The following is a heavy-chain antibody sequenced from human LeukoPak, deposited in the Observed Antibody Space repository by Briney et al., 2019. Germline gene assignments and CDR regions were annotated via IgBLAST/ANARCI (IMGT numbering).Heavy chain of an antibody. D-gene: IGHD5-12*01. CDR1: GFTFSSYT. CDR3: AREKLGGGYVYFDY. J-gene: IGHJ4*02. CDR2: ISSNGGST. V-gene: IGHV3-64*01. Sequence: PGGSLRLSCAASGFTFSSYTIHWVRQAPGKGLEYVSAISSNGGSTYYANSVKGRFTISRDNSKNTLYLQMGSLRAEDMAVYYCAREKLGGGYVYFDYWGQGTLVTVSS.